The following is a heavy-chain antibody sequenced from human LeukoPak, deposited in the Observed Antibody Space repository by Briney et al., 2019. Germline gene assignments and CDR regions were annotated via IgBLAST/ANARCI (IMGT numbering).Heavy chain of an antibody. D-gene: IGHD3-3*01. CDR2: IYYSGST. Sequence: SETLSLTCTVSGGSISSSSYYWGWIRQPPGKGLEWIGSIYYSGSTYYNPSLKSRVTISVDTSKNQFSLKLSSVTAADTAVYYCARLYDFWSGLRTLYYFDYWGQGTLVTVSS. V-gene: IGHV4-39*01. CDR1: GGSISSSSYY. CDR3: ARLYDFWSGLRTLYYFDY. J-gene: IGHJ4*02.